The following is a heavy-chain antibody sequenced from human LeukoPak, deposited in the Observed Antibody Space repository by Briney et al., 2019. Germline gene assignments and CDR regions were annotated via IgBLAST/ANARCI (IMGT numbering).Heavy chain of an antibody. CDR3: ARSMIVLVSYWYFDL. D-gene: IGHD3-22*01. CDR2: ISSSSSYI. Sequence: GGSLRLSCAASGFTFSSYSMNWVRQAPGKGLEWVSSISSSSSYIYYADSVKGRFTISRDNAKNSLYLQMNSLRAEDTAVYYCARSMIVLVSYWYFDLWGRGTLVTVSS. CDR1: GFTFSSYS. J-gene: IGHJ2*01. V-gene: IGHV3-21*01.